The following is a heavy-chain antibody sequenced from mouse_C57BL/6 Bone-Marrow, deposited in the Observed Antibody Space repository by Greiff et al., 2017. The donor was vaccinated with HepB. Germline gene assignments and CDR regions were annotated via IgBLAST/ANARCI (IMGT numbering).Heavy chain of an antibody. D-gene: IGHD1-1*01. V-gene: IGHV5-9*01. CDR1: GFTFSSYT. CDR3: ARRLLLRYFDY. J-gene: IGHJ2*01. Sequence: EVKLVESGGGLVKPGGSLKLSCAASGFTFSSYTMSWVRQTPEKRLVWVATISGGGGNTYYPDSVKGRFTISRDNAKNTLYLQMSSLRSEDTALYYCARRLLLRYFDYWGQGTTLTVSS. CDR2: ISGGGGNT.